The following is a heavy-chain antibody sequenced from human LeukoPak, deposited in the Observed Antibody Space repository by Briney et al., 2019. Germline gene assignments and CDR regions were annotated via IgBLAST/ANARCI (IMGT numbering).Heavy chain of an antibody. J-gene: IGHJ4*02. CDR1: GFTFSSYS. V-gene: IGHV3-21*01. Sequence: GGSLRLSCGASGFTFSSYSMHWVRQAPGRGLEWVSYISSSSSYIYYADSVKGRFTISRDNTKNSLYLQMNSLRAEDTAVYYCARGSRGYSYGYCLDYWGQGTLVTVSS. CDR2: ISSSSSYI. CDR3: ARGSRGYSYGYCLDY. D-gene: IGHD5-18*01.